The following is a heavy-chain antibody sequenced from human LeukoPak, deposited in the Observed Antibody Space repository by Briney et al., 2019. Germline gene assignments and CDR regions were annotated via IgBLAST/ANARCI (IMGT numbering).Heavy chain of an antibody. V-gene: IGHV3-23*01. CDR2: ISGGGDNT. D-gene: IGHD3-3*01. CDR1: GFTFSSYG. J-gene: IGHJ1*01. Sequence: GGSLRLSCAASGFTFSSYGMHWVRQAPGKGLEWVSAISGGGDNTYYADSVKGRFTISRDNSKNTLYLQMNSLIAEDTALYYCAKLTYYDFWSGYQYFQHWGQGTLVTVSS. CDR3: AKLTYYDFWSGYQYFQH.